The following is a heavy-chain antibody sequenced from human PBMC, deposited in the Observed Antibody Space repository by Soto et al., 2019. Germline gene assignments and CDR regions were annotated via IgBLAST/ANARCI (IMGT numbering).Heavy chain of an antibody. Sequence: ASETLSLTCTVSSGSISTYYWSWIRQPPGKGLEWIGEIYYTGSTNYNPSLKSRVTISIDTSKNQFSLKLSSVTAAGTAVYYCARSGIIPVFGGVLFDYWGQGTLVTVSS. CDR1: SGSISTYY. CDR3: ARSGIIPVFGGVLFDY. V-gene: IGHV4-59*12. D-gene: IGHD3-16*01. CDR2: IYYTGST. J-gene: IGHJ4*02.